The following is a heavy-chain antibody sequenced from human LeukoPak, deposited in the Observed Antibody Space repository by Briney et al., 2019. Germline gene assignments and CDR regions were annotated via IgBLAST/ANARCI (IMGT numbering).Heavy chain of an antibody. CDR2: INPNTGGT. Sequence: SVNVSCKASGYPFTGCYIHWMRQAPGQGLEWMGWINPNTGGTNYAQKFQGRVTMTRDTSISTAYMEVNRLRSDDTALYYCARGFDWLEYYFDYWGQGTLVTVSS. CDR3: ARGFDWLEYYFDY. V-gene: IGHV1-2*02. CDR1: GYPFTGCY. D-gene: IGHD3-9*01. J-gene: IGHJ4*02.